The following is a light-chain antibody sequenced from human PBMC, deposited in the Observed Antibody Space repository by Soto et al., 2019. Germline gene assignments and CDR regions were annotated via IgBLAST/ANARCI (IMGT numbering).Light chain of an antibody. J-gene: IGKJ1*01. Sequence: EILMTQSPATLSVSPGDRATLSCRASQSVSNNLAWYQQRPGQAPRLLIYGASTRATGIPARFSGSGSGTEVTLTISSLQSEDFAVYYCQQYNDWPPWTFGQGTKVEI. CDR1: QSVSNN. CDR2: GAS. V-gene: IGKV3-15*01. CDR3: QQYNDWPPWT.